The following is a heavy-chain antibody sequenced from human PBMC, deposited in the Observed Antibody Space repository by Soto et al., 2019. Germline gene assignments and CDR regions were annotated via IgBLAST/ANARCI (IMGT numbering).Heavy chain of an antibody. J-gene: IGHJ4*02. CDR2: ISYDGSNK. D-gene: IGHD6-13*01. V-gene: IGHV3-30*18. CDR3: AKSIPRYSSSGTFDY. Sequence: GSLRLSCAASGFTFSSYGMHWVRQDPGKGLEWVAVISYDGSNKYYADSVKGRFTISRDNSKNTLYLQMNSLRAEDTAVYYCAKSIPRYSSSGTFDYWGQGTLVTVSS. CDR1: GFTFSSYG.